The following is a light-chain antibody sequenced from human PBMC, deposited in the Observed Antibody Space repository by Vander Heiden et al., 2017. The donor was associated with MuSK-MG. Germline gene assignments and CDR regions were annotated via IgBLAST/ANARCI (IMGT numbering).Light chain of an antibody. V-gene: IGKV3-20*01. CDR3: QQYGSSPWT. CDR1: QSVSRSY. CDR2: GAS. Sequence: EIVLTQSPGTLSLSPGERATLSCRASQSVSRSYLAWYQQKPGQPPRLLIYGASSRATGIPDRFSGSGSGTDFTLTISRLEPEDFAVYYCQQYGSSPWTFGQGTKVEIK. J-gene: IGKJ1*01.